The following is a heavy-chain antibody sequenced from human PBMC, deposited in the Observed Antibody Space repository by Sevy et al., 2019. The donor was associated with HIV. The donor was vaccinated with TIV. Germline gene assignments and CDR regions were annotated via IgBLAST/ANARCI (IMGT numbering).Heavy chain of an antibody. CDR2: LSLGCGEI. J-gene: IGHJ4*02. CDR1: GFTFSKYS. D-gene: IGHD2-8*01. V-gene: IGHV3-23*01. Sequence: GGSLRLTCAASGFTFSKYSMSWVRRPPGKGLEWVSTLSLGCGEIDYADSVKGRFTISRDNSKSSVYLQMNNLRPEDTAVYYCAREGCTKPHDYWVQGTLVTVSS. CDR3: AREGCTKPHDY.